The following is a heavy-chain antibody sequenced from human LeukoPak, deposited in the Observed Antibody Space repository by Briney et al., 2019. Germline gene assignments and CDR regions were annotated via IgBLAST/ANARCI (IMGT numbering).Heavy chain of an antibody. D-gene: IGHD2-2*01. CDR1: GGSFSGYY. Sequence: SETLSLTCAVYGGSFSGYYWSWIRQPPGKGLEWIGEINHSGSTNYNPSLKSRVTISVDTSKNQFSLKLSSVTAADTAVYYCARDFVVVPAAIYVFDIWGKGTMVTVFS. J-gene: IGHJ3*02. CDR2: INHSGST. CDR3: ARDFVVVPAAIYVFDI. V-gene: IGHV4-34*01.